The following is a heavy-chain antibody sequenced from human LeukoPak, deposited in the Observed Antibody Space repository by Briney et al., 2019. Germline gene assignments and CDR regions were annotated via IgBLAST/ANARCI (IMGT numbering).Heavy chain of an antibody. V-gene: IGHV3-64D*06. CDR3: VKDLPSGGGVDY. J-gene: IGHJ4*02. Sequence: GGSLRLSCSASGFTFSTYAMHWVRQAPGQGLESVSAISRHGGRTYYADFVKGRCTISRDNSKNTLYLQMSSLRAEDTAGYFCVKDLPSGGGVDYWGQGTLVTVSS. D-gene: IGHD3-10*01. CDR1: GFTFSTYA. CDR2: ISRHGGRT.